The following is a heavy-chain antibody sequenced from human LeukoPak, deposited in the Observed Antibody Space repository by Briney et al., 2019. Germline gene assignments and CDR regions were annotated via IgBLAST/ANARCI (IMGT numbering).Heavy chain of an antibody. V-gene: IGHV3-21*01. D-gene: IGHD3-10*01. CDR1: GFTFSSYS. Sequence: GGSLRLSCAASGFTFSSYSMNWVRQAPGKGLEWVSSISSSSSYIYYADSVKGRFTISRDNAKNSLYLQMNSLRAEDTAVYYCARDPNMVRGAIIYYYGIDVWGQGTTVTVSS. CDR3: ARDPNMVRGAIIYYYGIDV. J-gene: IGHJ6*02. CDR2: ISSSSSYI.